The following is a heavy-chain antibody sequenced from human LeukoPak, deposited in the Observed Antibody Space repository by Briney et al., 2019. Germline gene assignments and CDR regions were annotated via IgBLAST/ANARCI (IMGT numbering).Heavy chain of an antibody. CDR3: ARDQASDYYDTSGYYYGFFDY. Sequence: GGSLRLSCAASGFTFNNYSMHWVRQAPGKGLECVAVISYDGSNKYYAESVKGRFTISRDNSKNTLSVQMHSLRAEDTAVYYCARDQASDYYDTSGYYYGFFDYWGQGILVTVSS. CDR2: ISYDGSNK. D-gene: IGHD3-22*01. V-gene: IGHV3-30*04. J-gene: IGHJ4*02. CDR1: GFTFNNYS.